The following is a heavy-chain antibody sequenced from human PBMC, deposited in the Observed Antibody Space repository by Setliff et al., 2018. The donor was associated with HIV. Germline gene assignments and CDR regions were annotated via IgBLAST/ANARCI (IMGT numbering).Heavy chain of an antibody. CDR3: ARPRLWRDAFDI. J-gene: IGHJ3*02. D-gene: IGHD1-1*01. CDR2: INHRGTT. Sequence: SETLSLTCSVSGGSISGYYWSWVRQPPGRGLEWIGEINHRGTTNSNPSLKRRVTISVDTSKSQFSLRLSSVTAADTAVYYCARPRLWRDAFDIWGQGAMVTVSS. CDR1: GGSISGYY. V-gene: IGHV4-34*01.